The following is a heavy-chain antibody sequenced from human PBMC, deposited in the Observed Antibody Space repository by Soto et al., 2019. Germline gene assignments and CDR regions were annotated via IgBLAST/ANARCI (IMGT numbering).Heavy chain of an antibody. D-gene: IGHD3-22*01. CDR1: GGTFSSYA. CDR3: ARDDYYDSSAPIKTTG. CDR2: IIPIFGTA. Sequence: SVKVSCKASGGTFSSYAISWVRQAPGQGLEWMGGIIPIFGTANYAQKFQGRVTITADESTSTAYMELSSLRSEDTAVYYCARDDYYDSSAPIKTTGWGQGTLVSVLL. J-gene: IGHJ4*02. V-gene: IGHV1-69*13.